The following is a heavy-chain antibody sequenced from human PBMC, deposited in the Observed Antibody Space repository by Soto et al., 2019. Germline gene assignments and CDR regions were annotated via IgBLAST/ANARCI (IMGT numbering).Heavy chain of an antibody. J-gene: IGHJ6*02. V-gene: IGHV3-23*01. CDR2: IIDSGGST. Sequence: EVPLLESGGALVQPGGSLRLSCAASGFTFSSCAMGWVRQAPGKGLEWVSDIIDSGGSTYYADSVKGPFTISRDNSKTTLYLQMNSLRAEDTAVYYCGKGRSYYYYYGVDVWGQGTTVTVSS. D-gene: IGHD1-26*01. CDR3: GKGRSYYYYYGVDV. CDR1: GFTFSSCA.